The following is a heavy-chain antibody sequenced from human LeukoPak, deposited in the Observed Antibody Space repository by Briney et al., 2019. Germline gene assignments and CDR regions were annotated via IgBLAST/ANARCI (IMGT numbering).Heavy chain of an antibody. CDR1: GFTFSSYE. D-gene: IGHD5-18*01. CDR3: AKGYSYDFGHNVGDYYYYMDV. CDR2: ISSSGATK. J-gene: IGHJ6*03. V-gene: IGHV3-48*03. Sequence: GSLRLSCAASGFTFSSYEMNWVRQVPGKGLEWVSYISSSGATKYYADSVKGRLTISRDNSKNTLYLQMNSLRAEDTAVYYCAKGYSYDFGHNVGDYYYYMDVWGKGTTVTVSS.